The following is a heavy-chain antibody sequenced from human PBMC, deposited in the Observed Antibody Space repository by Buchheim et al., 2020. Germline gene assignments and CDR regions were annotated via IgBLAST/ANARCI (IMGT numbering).Heavy chain of an antibody. Sequence: EVQLVESGGGLVQPGGSLRLSCTASGFTFSSYSMNWVRQAPGKGLEWVSYISSSSSTIYYADSVKGRFTISRDNAKNSLYLQMNSLRAEDTAVYYCARSIAAAGSDAFDIWGQGT. CDR1: GFTFSSYS. CDR2: ISSSSSTI. D-gene: IGHD6-13*01. J-gene: IGHJ3*02. V-gene: IGHV3-48*01. CDR3: ARSIAAAGSDAFDI.